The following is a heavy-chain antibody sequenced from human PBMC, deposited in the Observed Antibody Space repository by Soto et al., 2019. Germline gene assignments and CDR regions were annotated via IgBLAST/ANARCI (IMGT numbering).Heavy chain of an antibody. D-gene: IGHD3-3*01. J-gene: IGHJ6*03. CDR1: GGSISSYY. V-gene: IGHV4-59*08. CDR3: ARLRYYDYRGYMDV. Sequence: SETLSLTCTVSGGSISSYYWSWIRQPPGKGLEWIGYIYYSGSTNYNPSLKSRVTISVDTSKNQFSLKLSSVTAADTAVYYCARLRYYDYRGYMDVWGKGTTVTVSS. CDR2: IYYSGST.